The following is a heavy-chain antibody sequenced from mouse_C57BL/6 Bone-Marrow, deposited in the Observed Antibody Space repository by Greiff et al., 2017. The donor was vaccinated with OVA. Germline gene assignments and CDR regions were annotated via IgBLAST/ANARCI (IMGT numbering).Heavy chain of an antibody. Sequence: QVQLQQPGAELVKPGASVKMSCKASGYTFTSYWITWVKQRPGQGLEWIGDIYPGSGSTNYNEKFKSKATLTVDTSSSTAYMQLSSLTSEDSAVYYCARWDNYNWYFGVWGTGTTVTVSS. CDR2: IYPGSGST. CDR1: GYTFTSYW. J-gene: IGHJ1*03. D-gene: IGHD1-3*01. CDR3: ARWDNYNWYFGV. V-gene: IGHV1-55*01.